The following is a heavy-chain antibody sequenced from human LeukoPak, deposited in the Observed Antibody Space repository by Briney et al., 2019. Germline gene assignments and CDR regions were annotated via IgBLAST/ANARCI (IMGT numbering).Heavy chain of an antibody. Sequence: GSLRLSCAASGFTFSSYEMNWVRQAPGKGLEWVSYIISSGSTIYYADSVKGRFTISRDNAKNSLYLQMNSLRAEDTAVYYCAGEAIAAAFDPWGQGTLVTVSS. CDR1: GFTFSSYE. J-gene: IGHJ5*02. D-gene: IGHD6-13*01. CDR3: AGEAIAAAFDP. V-gene: IGHV3-48*03. CDR2: IISSGSTI.